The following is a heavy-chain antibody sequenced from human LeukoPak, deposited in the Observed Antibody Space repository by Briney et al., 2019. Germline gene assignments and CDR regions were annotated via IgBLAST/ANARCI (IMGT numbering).Heavy chain of an antibody. CDR1: GFTFSSYE. V-gene: IGHV3-48*03. Sequence: HPGGSLRLSCAASGFTFSSYEMNWVRQAPGKGLEWVSYISSSGSTIYYADSVKGRFTVSRDNSKNTLYLQMNSLRAEDTAVYYCAKARVVPTASREYYFDYWGQGTLVTVSS. CDR3: AKARVVPTASREYYFDY. CDR2: ISSSGSTI. D-gene: IGHD2-2*01. J-gene: IGHJ4*02.